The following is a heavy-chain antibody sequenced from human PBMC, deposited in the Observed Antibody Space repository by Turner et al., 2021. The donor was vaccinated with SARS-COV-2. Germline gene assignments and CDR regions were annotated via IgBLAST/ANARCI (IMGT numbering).Heavy chain of an antibody. J-gene: IGHJ5*02. CDR1: GGSISSSNW. D-gene: IGHD2-2*01. Sequence: QVQLQESCPGLVMPSGTLSLTCAVSGGSISSSNWWSWVRQPPGKGLEWIGEIYPSGSTNDDPSLKSRVTISVDKSKNQFSLKLSSVTAADTAVYYCARRYCSSTSCPNWFDPWGQGTLVTVSS. CDR2: IYPSGST. CDR3: ARRYCSSTSCPNWFDP. V-gene: IGHV4-4*02.